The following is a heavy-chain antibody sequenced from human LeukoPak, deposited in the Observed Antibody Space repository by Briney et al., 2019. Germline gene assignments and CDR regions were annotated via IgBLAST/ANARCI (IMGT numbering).Heavy chain of an antibody. CDR2: IYHSGST. Sequence: SETLSLTCTVSGYSISSGYYWGWIRQPPGKGLEWIGSIYHSGSTYYNTSLKSRVTISVDTSKNQFSLKLSSVTAADTAVYYCASAYCSSTSCYGFYYYMDVWGKGTTVTVSS. V-gene: IGHV4-38-2*02. CDR3: ASAYCSSTSCYGFYYYMDV. CDR1: GYSISSGYY. J-gene: IGHJ6*03. D-gene: IGHD2-2*01.